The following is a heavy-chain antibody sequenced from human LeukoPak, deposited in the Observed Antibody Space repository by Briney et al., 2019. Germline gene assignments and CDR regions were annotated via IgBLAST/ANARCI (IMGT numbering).Heavy chain of an antibody. Sequence: GRSLRLSCAASGFTFSSYAMHWVRQAPGKGLEWVAVISYDGSNKYYADSVKGRFTISRDNSKSTLYLQMNSLRAEDTAVYYCARDTTEWFYAFDIWGQGTMVTVSS. CDR3: ARDTTEWFYAFDI. V-gene: IGHV3-30-3*01. CDR1: GFTFSSYA. J-gene: IGHJ3*02. CDR2: ISYDGSNK. D-gene: IGHD3-3*01.